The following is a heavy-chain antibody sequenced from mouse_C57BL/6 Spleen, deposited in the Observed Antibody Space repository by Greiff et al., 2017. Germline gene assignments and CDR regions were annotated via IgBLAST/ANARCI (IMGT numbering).Heavy chain of an antibody. J-gene: IGHJ2*01. CDR3: TKPLSRDFDY. CDR2: IDPENGGT. CDR1: GYTFTDYE. V-gene: IGHV1-15*01. D-gene: IGHD6-1*01. Sequence: LVESGAELVRPGASVTLSCKASGYTFTDYEMHWVKQTPVHGLEWIGAIDPENGGTAYNQKFKGKAILTADKSSSTAYMELRSLASEDSAVYYCTKPLSRDFDYWGQGTTLTVSS.